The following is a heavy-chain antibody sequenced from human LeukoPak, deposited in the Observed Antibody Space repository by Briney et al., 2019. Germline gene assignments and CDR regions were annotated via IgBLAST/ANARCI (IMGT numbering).Heavy chain of an antibody. V-gene: IGHV4-34*01. J-gene: IGHJ4*02. CDR2: INHSGST. CDR3: ARQTVDTAMVTPLFVDY. D-gene: IGHD5-18*01. CDR1: GGSISSYY. Sequence: SETLSLTCTVSGGSISSYYWSWIRQPPGKGLEWIGEINHSGSTNYNPSLKSRVTISVDTSKNQFSLKLSSVTAADTAVYYCARQTVDTAMVTPLFVDYWGQGTLVTVSS.